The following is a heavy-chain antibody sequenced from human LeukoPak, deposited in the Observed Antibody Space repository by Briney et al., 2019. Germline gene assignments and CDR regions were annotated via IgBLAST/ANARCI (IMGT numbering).Heavy chain of an antibody. CDR2: ISAYNGDT. J-gene: IGHJ4*02. CDR1: GYTFTSYG. CDR3: ARGGGKAIHYFDY. Sequence: ASVRVSCKASGYTFTSYGISWVRQAPGQGLEWMGWISAYNGDTNYAQKLQGRVTMPTDTYTSTGSMELRSLRSDDTAVYYCARGGGKAIHYFDYWCQGTLVTVSS. D-gene: IGHD3-16*01. V-gene: IGHV1-18*01.